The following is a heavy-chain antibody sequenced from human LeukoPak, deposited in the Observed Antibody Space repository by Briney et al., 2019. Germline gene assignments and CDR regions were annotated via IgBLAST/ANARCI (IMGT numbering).Heavy chain of an antibody. J-gene: IGHJ6*03. CDR2: ISYDGSNK. D-gene: IGHD3-3*01. Sequence: PGGSLRLSCAASGFTFSSYAMHWVRQAPGKGLEWVAVISYDGSNKYYADSVKGRFTISRDNSKNTLYLQMNSLRAEDTAVYYCARGGLYDFWSGYYANYYYYMDVWGKGTTVIVSS. CDR3: ARGGLYDFWSGYYANYYYYMDV. V-gene: IGHV3-30*01. CDR1: GFTFSSYA.